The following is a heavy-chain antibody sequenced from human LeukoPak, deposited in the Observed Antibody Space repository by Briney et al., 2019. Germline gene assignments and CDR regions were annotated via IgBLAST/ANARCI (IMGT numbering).Heavy chain of an antibody. V-gene: IGHV3-30*04. CDR1: GFTFTNYA. CDR2: ISYDGSNK. CDR3: ARDREYYDILTGYKVSHYFDY. Sequence: PGGSLRLSCAASGFTFTNYAMHWVRQAPGKGLEWVAFISYDGSNKYYADSVKGRFTISRDNSKNTLFLQMNSRRAEDTAVYYGARDREYYDILTGYKVSHYFDYWGQGTLVTVSS. J-gene: IGHJ4*02. D-gene: IGHD3-9*01.